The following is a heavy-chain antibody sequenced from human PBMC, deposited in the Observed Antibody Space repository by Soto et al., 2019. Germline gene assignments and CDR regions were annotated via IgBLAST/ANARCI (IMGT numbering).Heavy chain of an antibody. D-gene: IGHD5-18*01. CDR3: ARGSYGYPLYYYYYGMDV. Sequence: QVQLVQSGAEVKKPGSSVKVSCKASGGTFSSYAISWVRQAPGQGLEWMGGIIPIFGTANYAQKFQGRVTITADASTSTAYMELSSLRSEDTAVYYCARGSYGYPLYYYYYGMDVWGQGTTVTVSS. V-gene: IGHV1-69*01. CDR2: IIPIFGTA. J-gene: IGHJ6*02. CDR1: GGTFSSYA.